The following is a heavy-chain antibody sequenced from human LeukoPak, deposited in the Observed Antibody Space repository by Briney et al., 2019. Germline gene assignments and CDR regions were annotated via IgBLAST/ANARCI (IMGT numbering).Heavy chain of an antibody. Sequence: GRSLRLSCAASGFTFSSYAMHWVRQAPGKGLEWVAVISYDGSNKYYADSVKGRFTIYRDNSKNTLYLQMNSLRAEDTAVYYCAREALTIFGVVIEYYFDYWGQGTLVTVSS. J-gene: IGHJ4*02. D-gene: IGHD3-3*01. CDR3: AREALTIFGVVIEYYFDY. CDR2: ISYDGSNK. CDR1: GFTFSSYA. V-gene: IGHV3-30*04.